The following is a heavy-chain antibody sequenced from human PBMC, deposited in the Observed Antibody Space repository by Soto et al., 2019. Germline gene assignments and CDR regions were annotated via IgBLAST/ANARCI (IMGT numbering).Heavy chain of an antibody. CDR1: GFTFGSYV. D-gene: IGHD2-2*01. J-gene: IGHJ4*02. CDR2: ISGSGDST. CDR3: AKDEVVVPAALGY. Sequence: PGGSLRLSGAASGFTFGSYVMSWVRQAPGKGLEWVSAISGSGDSTCYADSLKGRFTVSRDNSKNTLLLQMKSLRAEATAKYYCAKDEVVVPAALGYWGQGTLVTRLL. V-gene: IGHV3-23*01.